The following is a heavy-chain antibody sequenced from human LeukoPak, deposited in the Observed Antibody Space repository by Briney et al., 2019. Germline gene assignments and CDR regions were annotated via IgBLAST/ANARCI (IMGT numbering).Heavy chain of an antibody. CDR1: GYTFINYG. D-gene: IGHD6-6*01. CDR3: ARTGGGGSIRVRLHYYYMDV. J-gene: IGHJ6*03. CDR2: ISAYNGNT. V-gene: IGHV1-18*01. Sequence: ASVKVSCKASGYTFINYGLSWVRQSPGQGLEWMGWISAYNGNTNYAQNLQGRVTMTTDTSTSTAYMELRSLRSDDTAVYYCARTGGGGSIRVRLHYYYMDVWGKGTTVTVSS.